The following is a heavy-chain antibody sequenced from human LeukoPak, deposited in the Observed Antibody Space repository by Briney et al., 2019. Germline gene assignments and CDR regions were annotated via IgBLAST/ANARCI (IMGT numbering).Heavy chain of an antibody. CDR1: GYTFTSYG. V-gene: IGHV1-18*01. J-gene: IGHJ6*03. CDR2: ISAYNGNT. Sequence: GASVKVSCKASGYTFTSYGISWVRQAPGQGLEWMGWISAYNGNTNYAQKFQGRVTMTRDTSISTAYMDLSSLKSDDTAVYYCARGPPAAANYYYYMDVWGKGTTVTVSS. CDR3: ARGPPAAANYYYYMDV. D-gene: IGHD6-13*01.